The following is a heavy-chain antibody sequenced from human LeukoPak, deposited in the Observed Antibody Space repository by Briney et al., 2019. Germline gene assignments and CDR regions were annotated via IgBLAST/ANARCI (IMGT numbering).Heavy chain of an antibody. CDR1: GGSFSGYY. V-gene: IGHV4-34*01. CDR3: ARERGEYQLLSSSLDV. J-gene: IGHJ6*02. CDR2: INHSGST. Sequence: SETLSLTCAVYGGSFSGYYWSWIRQPPGKGLEWIGEINHSGSTNYNPSLKSRVTISVDTSKNQFSLKLSSVTAADTAVYYCARERGEYQLLSSSLDVWGQGTTVTVSS. D-gene: IGHD2-2*01.